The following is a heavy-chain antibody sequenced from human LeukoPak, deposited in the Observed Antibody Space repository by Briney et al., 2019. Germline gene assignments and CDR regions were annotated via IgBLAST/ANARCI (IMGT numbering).Heavy chain of an antibody. CDR3: TRVGVGGY. Sequence: PGGSLRLSCAASGFTFSSYAMSWVRQAPGKGLEWVANISPDGRDKYYVDSVKGRFTISRDNAKDSLFLQMNSLRAEDTAMYFCTRVGVGGYWGQGTLVTVSS. J-gene: IGHJ4*02. CDR1: GFTFSSYA. CDR2: ISPDGRDK. D-gene: IGHD3-16*01. V-gene: IGHV3-7*01.